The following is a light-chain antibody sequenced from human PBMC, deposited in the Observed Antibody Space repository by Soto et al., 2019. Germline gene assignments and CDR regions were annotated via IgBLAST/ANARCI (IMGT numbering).Light chain of an antibody. Sequence: QAVLTQPPSASGTPGQRVIISCSGSSSNIGVNAVSWYQQLPGAAPKLLIYSNNQRPSVVPDRFSGSKSGTSASLAISGLQSEDEADYYCATWDDSLNGQGVFGGGTQLTVL. CDR1: SSNIGVNA. J-gene: IGLJ3*02. CDR2: SNN. V-gene: IGLV1-44*01. CDR3: ATWDDSLNGQGV.